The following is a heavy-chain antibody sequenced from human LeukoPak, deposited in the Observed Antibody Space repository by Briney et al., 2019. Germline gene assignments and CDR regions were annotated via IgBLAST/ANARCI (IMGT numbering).Heavy chain of an antibody. Sequence: PGGSLRLSCAASGFTLSSYAMSWVRQAPGKGLEWVSAVSGSGDSTFYADSVKGRFTISRDNSKNTLYLQMNSLRAEDTAVYYCAKVFGSGWRKDAFDIWGQGTMVTVSS. CDR1: GFTLSSYA. D-gene: IGHD6-19*01. J-gene: IGHJ3*02. CDR2: VSGSGDST. V-gene: IGHV3-23*01. CDR3: AKVFGSGWRKDAFDI.